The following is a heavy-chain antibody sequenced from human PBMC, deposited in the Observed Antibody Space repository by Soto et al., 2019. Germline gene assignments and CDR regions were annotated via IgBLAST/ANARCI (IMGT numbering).Heavy chain of an antibody. D-gene: IGHD6-13*01. J-gene: IGHJ6*02. CDR2: ISGSGGST. V-gene: IGHV3-23*01. CDR1: GFTFSSYA. CDR3: AKTSASSSWPTYYYYGMDV. Sequence: ESGGGLVQPGGSLRLSCAASGFTFSSYAMSWVRQAPGKGLEWVSAISGSGGSTYYADSVKGRFTISRDNSKNTLFLQMNSLRAEDTAVYYCAKTSASSSWPTYYYYGMDVWGQGTTVTVSS.